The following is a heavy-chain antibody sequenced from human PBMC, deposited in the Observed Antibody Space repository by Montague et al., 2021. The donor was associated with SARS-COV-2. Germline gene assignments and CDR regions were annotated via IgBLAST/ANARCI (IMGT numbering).Heavy chain of an antibody. Sequence: SETLSLTCDVYGGSFSRYFWSWIRQPPGRGPELIGHISPTGSTRYNPSLDSRVTISLDTSKSRLSPELTPVTVADTSIYFCVGAPNEYYFDYWGQGTPVSVSS. V-gene: IGHV4-34*01. CDR2: ISPTGST. D-gene: IGHD3-16*01. CDR3: VGAPNEYYFDY. CDR1: GGSFSRYF. J-gene: IGHJ4*02.